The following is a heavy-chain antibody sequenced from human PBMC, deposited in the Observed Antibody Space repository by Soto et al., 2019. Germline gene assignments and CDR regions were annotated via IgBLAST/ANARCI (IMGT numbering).Heavy chain of an antibody. Sequence: PGQSRKISCRGSGYTFTSYSIALVRQMPGKGLELMGIIYPGDSDTRYSPSFEGQVTISADTSISTSYVRWRSLKASDTAMYYCARLDGSGTYVDYSYYGLDVWGQGTTVTVSS. D-gene: IGHD3-10*01. V-gene: IGHV5-51*01. CDR2: IYPGDSDT. CDR1: GYTFTSYS. CDR3: ARLDGSGTYVDYSYYGLDV. J-gene: IGHJ6*02.